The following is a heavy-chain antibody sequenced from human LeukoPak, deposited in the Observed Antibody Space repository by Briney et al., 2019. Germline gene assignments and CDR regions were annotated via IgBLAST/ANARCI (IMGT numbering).Heavy chain of an antibody. CDR1: GGSISSYY. J-gene: IGHJ6*03. Sequence: PSETLSLTCTVSGGSISSYYWSWIRQPPGKGLEWIGYIYYSGSTNYNPSLKSQVTISVDTSKNQFSLKLSSVTAADTAVYYCARAYYYGSGSYRNTYYYYMDVWGKGTTVTVSS. D-gene: IGHD3-10*01. V-gene: IGHV4-59*01. CDR3: ARAYYYGSGSYRNTYYYYMDV. CDR2: IYYSGST.